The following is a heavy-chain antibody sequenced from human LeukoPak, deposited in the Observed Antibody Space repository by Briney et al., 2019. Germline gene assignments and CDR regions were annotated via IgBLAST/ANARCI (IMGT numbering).Heavy chain of an antibody. Sequence: ATVKVSCKASGGTFSSYAISWVRQAPGQGLEWMGRIIPIFGTANYAQKFQGRVTITTDESTSTAYMGLSSLRSEDTAVYYCARDSGYSPDDYWGQGTLVTVSS. CDR3: ARDSGYSPDDY. J-gene: IGHJ4*02. V-gene: IGHV1-69*05. CDR1: GGTFSSYA. CDR2: IIPIFGTA. D-gene: IGHD3-22*01.